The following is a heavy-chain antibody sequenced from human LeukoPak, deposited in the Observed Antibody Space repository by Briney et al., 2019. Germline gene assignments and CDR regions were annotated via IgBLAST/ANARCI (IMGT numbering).Heavy chain of an antibody. J-gene: IGHJ3*02. Sequence: ASVTVSCKSSGYTFTGYYMHWVRQAPGQGVEWMGWINPNSGGTNYGQKFQGRVTMTRDTSISTAYMELSRLRSDDTAVYYCARPIAVAGLDAFDIWGQGTMVTVSS. CDR2: INPNSGGT. CDR1: GYTFTGYY. V-gene: IGHV1-2*02. D-gene: IGHD6-19*01. CDR3: ARPIAVAGLDAFDI.